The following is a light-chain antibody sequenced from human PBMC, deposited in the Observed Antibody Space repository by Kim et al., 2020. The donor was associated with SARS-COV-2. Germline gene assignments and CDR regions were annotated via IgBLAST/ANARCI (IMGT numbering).Light chain of an antibody. CDR3: GSYSGSSTLHVV. V-gene: IGLV2-14*03. J-gene: IGLJ2*01. CDR1: SSDVGGYNY. Sequence: SITTSCTGTSSDVGGYNYVAWYQQHPGKAPKLMIYDVTNRPSGVSNRFSGSKSGNTASLTISGLQAEDEADYFCGSYSGSSTLHVVFGGGTQLTVL. CDR2: DVT.